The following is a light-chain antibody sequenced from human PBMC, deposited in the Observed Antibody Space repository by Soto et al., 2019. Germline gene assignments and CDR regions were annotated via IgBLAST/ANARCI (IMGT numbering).Light chain of an antibody. V-gene: IGKV3-20*01. J-gene: IGKJ5*01. CDR2: GAS. CDR3: QQYGSSPPIT. CDR1: HSVSSSY. Sequence: EIVLTQSPGTLSLSPGERATLSCRASHSVSSSYLAWYQQKPGQAPRLLIYGASSRATGIPDRFSGSGSGTAFPLTISRLEPEDFAVYYCQQYGSSPPITFGQGTRLEMK.